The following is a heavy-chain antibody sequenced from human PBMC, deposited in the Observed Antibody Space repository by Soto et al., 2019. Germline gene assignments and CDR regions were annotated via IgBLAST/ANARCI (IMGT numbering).Heavy chain of an antibody. Sequence: PGESLTISYNGSGYSFPSYWIGLMRQMPGKGLEWMVIIYPGDSDTRYSPSFQGQVTISADKSISTAYLQWSSLKASDTAMYYCASRGLRLGELSLSPPSEYYFDYWGQGTLVTVSS. CDR2: IYPGDSDT. D-gene: IGHD3-16*02. CDR3: ASRGLRLGELSLSPPSEYYFDY. J-gene: IGHJ4*02. V-gene: IGHV5-51*01. CDR1: GYSFPSYW.